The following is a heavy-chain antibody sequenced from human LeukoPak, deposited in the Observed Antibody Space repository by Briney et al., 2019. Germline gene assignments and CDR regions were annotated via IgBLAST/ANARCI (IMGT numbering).Heavy chain of an antibody. CDR1: GFTFSSYG. CDR2: IWYDGSNK. J-gene: IGHJ4*02. V-gene: IGHV3-33*03. Sequence: QPGGSLRLSCAASGFTFSSYGMHWVRQAPGKGVEWVAVIWYDGSNKYYADSVKGRFTISRDNSKNTLYLQMNSLRAEDTAVYYCAKDRVPGGYYDFWSGYYSDFDYWGQGTLVTVSS. CDR3: AKDRVPGGYYDFWSGYYSDFDY. D-gene: IGHD3-3*01.